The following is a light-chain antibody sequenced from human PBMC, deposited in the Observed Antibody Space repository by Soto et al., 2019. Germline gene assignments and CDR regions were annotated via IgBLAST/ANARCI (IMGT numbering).Light chain of an antibody. V-gene: IGKV1-13*02. J-gene: IGKJ4*01. CDR2: DAS. CDR3: QQFQSYALT. CDR1: QGISSA. Sequence: IQLTPSPSPLSASVGDRVTITCPASQGISSALAWYQHKPGRAPRLLIYDASSLQSGVPSRFSGSGSGTDFTLTISSLQPEDFATYYCQQFQSYALTFGGGTKVDIK.